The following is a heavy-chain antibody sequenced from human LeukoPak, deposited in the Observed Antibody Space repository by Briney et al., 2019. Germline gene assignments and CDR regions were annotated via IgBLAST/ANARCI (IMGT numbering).Heavy chain of an antibody. V-gene: IGHV3-21*01. CDR2: ISSSSSYI. CDR3: ARDRRLKVFDY. CDR1: GFTSTRQR. J-gene: IGHJ4*02. Sequence: GDPLTLPCAPPGFTSTRQRMHMVPSVPTKALNLVSSISSSSSYIYYADSVKGRFTISRDNAKNSLYLQMNSLRAEDTAVYYCARDRRLKVFDYWGQGTLVTVSS.